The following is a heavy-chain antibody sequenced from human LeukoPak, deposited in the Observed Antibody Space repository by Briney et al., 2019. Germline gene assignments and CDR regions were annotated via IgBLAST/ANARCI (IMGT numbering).Heavy chain of an antibody. Sequence: SETLSLTCAVYGGSFSGYYWSWIRQPPGKGLEWIGEINHSGSTNYNPSLKSRVTISVDTSKNQFSLKLSSVTAADTAVYYCARGGSDYYDSSGYSWKGNWFDPWGQGTLVTVSS. V-gene: IGHV4-34*01. CDR1: GGSFSGYY. J-gene: IGHJ5*02. CDR3: ARGGSDYYDSSGYSWKGNWFDP. D-gene: IGHD3-22*01. CDR2: INHSGST.